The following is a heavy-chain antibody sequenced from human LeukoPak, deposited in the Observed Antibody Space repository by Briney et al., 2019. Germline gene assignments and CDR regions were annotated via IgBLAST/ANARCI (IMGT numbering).Heavy chain of an antibody. CDR3: VSHHSSSWYPFDY. CDR1: GGSISSGGYY. Sequence: PSQTLSLTCTVSGGSISSGGYYWSWIRQHPGKGLEWIGYIYYSGSTYYNPSLKSRVTISVDTSKNQFSLKLSSVTAADTAVYYCVSHHSSSWYPFDYWGQGTLVTVSS. CDR2: IYYSGST. D-gene: IGHD6-13*01. J-gene: IGHJ4*02. V-gene: IGHV4-31*03.